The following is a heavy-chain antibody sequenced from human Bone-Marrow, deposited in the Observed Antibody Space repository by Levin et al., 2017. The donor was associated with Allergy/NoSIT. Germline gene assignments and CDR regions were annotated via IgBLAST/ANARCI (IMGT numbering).Heavy chain of an antibody. J-gene: IGHJ4*02. CDR1: GFTFSSYA. V-gene: IGHV3-23*01. Sequence: GESLKISCAASGFTFSSYAMSWVRQAPGKGLEWVSAISGSGGSTYYADSVKGRFTISRDNSKNTLYLQMNSLRAEDTAVYYCAKDRRDFWSGPPPEPTWGQGTLVTVSS. D-gene: IGHD3-3*01. CDR2: ISGSGGST. CDR3: AKDRRDFWSGPPPEPT.